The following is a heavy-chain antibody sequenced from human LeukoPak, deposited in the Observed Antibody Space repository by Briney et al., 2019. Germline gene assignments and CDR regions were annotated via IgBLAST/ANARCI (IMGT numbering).Heavy chain of an antibody. V-gene: IGHV3-30-3*01. CDR3: ARDGDA. CDR2: ISNNGSHE. J-gene: IGHJ5*02. Sequence: GGSLRLSCVASGXTFNIYAVHWVRQAPDKGLEWVAVISNNGSHEQYAASVRGRFTISRDNSENTLYLHMNSLRAEDTAMYYCARDGDAWGQGTLVTVS. CDR1: GXTFNIYA.